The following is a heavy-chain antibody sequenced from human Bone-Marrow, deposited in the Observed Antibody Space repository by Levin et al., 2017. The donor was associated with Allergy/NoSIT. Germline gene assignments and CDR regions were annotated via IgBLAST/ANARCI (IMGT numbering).Heavy chain of an antibody. CDR2: IVPIFGTP. V-gene: IGHV1-69*01. CDR3: ATDKRDLPYYYGSGTYAAFDV. D-gene: IGHD3-10*01. Sequence: KISCKASGGTFSGDAFSWVRQAPGQGLEWMGGIVPIFGTPTYAQRFQGRLTISADETTNTAYIELSSLASDDTAVYYCATDKRDLPYYYGSGTYAAFDVWGQGTMVTVSS. CDR1: GGTFSGDA. J-gene: IGHJ3*01.